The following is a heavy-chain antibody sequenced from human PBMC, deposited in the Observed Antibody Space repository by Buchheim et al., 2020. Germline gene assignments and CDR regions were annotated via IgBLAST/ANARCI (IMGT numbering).Heavy chain of an antibody. J-gene: IGHJ4*02. CDR3: ARLRGTNRDIDY. CDR2: IYHTGTT. D-gene: IGHD1/OR15-1a*01. Sequence: QVQLQESGPGLVKPSQTLSLTCTVSGASISSGDYYWIWIRQRPGKGLEWIGSIYHTGTTYYQSSLKSRVTMSVDTAKNQFSLNLSSVTAADTAIYYCARLRGTNRDIDYWGQGTL. V-gene: IGHV4-31*03. CDR1: GASISSGDYY.